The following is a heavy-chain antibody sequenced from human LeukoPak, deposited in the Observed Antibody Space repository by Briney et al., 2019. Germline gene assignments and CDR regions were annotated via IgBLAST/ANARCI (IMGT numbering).Heavy chain of an antibody. J-gene: IGHJ6*03. CDR2: ISSSSSTI. D-gene: IGHD1-1*01. Sequence: GGSLRLSCAASGFTFSSYSMNWVRQAPGKGLEWVSYISSSSSTIYYADSVKGRFTISRDNAKNSLYLQMNSLRAEDTAVYYCARGAGIASYYYYYYMDVWGKGTTVTISS. CDR3: ARGAGIASYYYYYYMDV. V-gene: IGHV3-48*04. CDR1: GFTFSSYS.